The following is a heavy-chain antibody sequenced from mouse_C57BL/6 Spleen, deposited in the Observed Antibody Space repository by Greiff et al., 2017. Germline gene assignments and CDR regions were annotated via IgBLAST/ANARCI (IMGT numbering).Heavy chain of an antibody. Sequence: VQRVESGPELVKPGASVKISCKASGYAFSSSWMNWVKQRPGKGLEWIGRIYPGDGDTNYNGKFKGKATLTADKSSSTAYMQLSSLTSEDSAVYFCARYAYYSNSLDYWGQGTTLTVSS. CDR2: IYPGDGDT. J-gene: IGHJ2*01. CDR1: GYAFSSSW. V-gene: IGHV1-82*01. D-gene: IGHD2-5*01. CDR3: ARYAYYSNSLDY.